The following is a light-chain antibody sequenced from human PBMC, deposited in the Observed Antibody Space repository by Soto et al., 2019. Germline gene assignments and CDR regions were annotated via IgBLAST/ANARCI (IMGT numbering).Light chain of an antibody. CDR1: QSVSSSY. CDR3: QQFGRSLT. Sequence: EIVLTQSPCTLSLSPGEIATLSCRASQSVSSSYLAWYQQKPGQAPRLLMYGASSRATGIPDRFRGSGSGTDFTLSISRLEPEDFAVYYCQQFGRSLTFGGGTKVDIK. J-gene: IGKJ4*01. V-gene: IGKV3-20*01. CDR2: GAS.